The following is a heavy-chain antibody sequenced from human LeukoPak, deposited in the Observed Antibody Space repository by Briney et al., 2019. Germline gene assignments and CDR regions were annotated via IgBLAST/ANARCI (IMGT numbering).Heavy chain of an antibody. J-gene: IGHJ4*02. Sequence: GSLRLSCAVSGITLSNYGMSWVRQAPGKGLEWVAGISDSGGRTNYADSVKGRFTISRDNPKNTLYLQMNSLRAEDAAVYFCAKRGVVIRVILVGFHKEAYYFDSWGQGALVTVSS. D-gene: IGHD3-22*01. V-gene: IGHV3-23*01. CDR2: ISDSGGRT. CDR1: GITLSNYG. CDR3: AKRGVVIRVILVGFHKEAYYFDS.